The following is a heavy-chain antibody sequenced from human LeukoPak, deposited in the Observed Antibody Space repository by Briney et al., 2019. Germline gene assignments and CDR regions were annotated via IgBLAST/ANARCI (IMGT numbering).Heavy chain of an antibody. CDR2: IDDSGSI. D-gene: IGHD5-18*01. CDR3: AKDLGIVDTAMVRALDY. V-gene: IGHV4-39*07. Sequence: SETLSLTCTISGVSISSSTYCWGWIRQPPGKGLEWIGNIDDSGSIYYNPSLKSRLTISADTSKNQFSLKLSSVTAADTAVYYCAKDLGIVDTAMVRALDYWGQGTLVTVSS. J-gene: IGHJ4*02. CDR1: GVSISSSTYC.